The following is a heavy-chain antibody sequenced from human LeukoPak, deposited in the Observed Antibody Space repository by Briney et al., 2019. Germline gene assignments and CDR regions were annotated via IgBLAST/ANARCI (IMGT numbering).Heavy chain of an antibody. J-gene: IGHJ4*02. V-gene: IGHV1-69*13. CDR3: ARYRTPYYDSSGYGVVFDY. Sequence: VASVKVSCKASGGTFSTYGVSWVRQAPGQGLEWMGGIIPIFGTTNYAQKFQGRVTITADESTSTAYMELSGLRSEDTAVYYCARYRTPYYDSSGYGVVFDYWGQGTLVTVSS. D-gene: IGHD3-22*01. CDR2: IIPIFGTT. CDR1: GGTFSTYG.